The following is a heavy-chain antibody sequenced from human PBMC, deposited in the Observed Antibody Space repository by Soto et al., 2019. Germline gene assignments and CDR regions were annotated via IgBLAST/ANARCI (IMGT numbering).Heavy chain of an antibody. V-gene: IGHV4-39*01. Sequence: SETLSLTCTVSGGSISSSSYYWGWIRQPPGKGLEWIGSIYYSGSTYYNPSLKSRVTISVDTSKNQFSLKLSSVTAADTAVYYCARQGRSGAAGNWNPDYWGQGTLGTVSS. CDR2: IYYSGST. J-gene: IGHJ4*02. CDR1: GGSISSSSYY. CDR3: ARQGRSGAAGNWNPDY. D-gene: IGHD1-20*01.